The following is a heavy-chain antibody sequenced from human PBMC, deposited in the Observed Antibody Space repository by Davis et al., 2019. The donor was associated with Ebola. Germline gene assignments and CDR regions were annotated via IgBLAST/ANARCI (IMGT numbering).Heavy chain of an antibody. Sequence: PSETLSLTCAASGFTFSSYAMHWVRQAPGKGLEWVAVISYDGSNKYYADSVKGRFTISRDNSKNTLYLQMNSLRAEDTAVYYCASPFAFDYWGQGTLVTVSS. CDR1: GFTFSSYA. CDR3: ASPFAFDY. CDR2: ISYDGSNK. V-gene: IGHV3-30-3*01. J-gene: IGHJ4*02.